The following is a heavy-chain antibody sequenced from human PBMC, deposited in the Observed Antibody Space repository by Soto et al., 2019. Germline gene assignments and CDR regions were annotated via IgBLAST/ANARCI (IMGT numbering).Heavy chain of an antibody. J-gene: IGHJ6*02. CDR1: GFTFSDYA. CDR2: IGSSGGNT. CDR3: AKNGASSKTWYMWYYALDV. V-gene: IGHV3-23*01. D-gene: IGHD6-13*01. Sequence: PGGSLRLSCAVSGFTFSDYAMTWVRQAPGKGLEWVSGIGSSGGNTYYADSVKGRFTITRDNSKNTLSLQMDSLRAEDTAVYYCAKNGASSKTWYMWYYALDVWGQGTTVTVSS.